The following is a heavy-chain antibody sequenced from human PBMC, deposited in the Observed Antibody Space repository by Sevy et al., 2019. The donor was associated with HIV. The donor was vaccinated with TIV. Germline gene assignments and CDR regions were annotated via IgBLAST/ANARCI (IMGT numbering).Heavy chain of an antibody. Sequence: GESLKISCAVSGLTLSSCGMHWVRQAPGKGLEWVAVISYDGSNKYYAESVKGRFTISRDKSKNTLYLQMNSLRAEDTAVYYCAKDFTGFYGMDVWGQGTTVTVSS. V-gene: IGHV3-30*18. D-gene: IGHD3-9*01. CDR1: GLTLSSCG. J-gene: IGHJ6*02. CDR3: AKDFTGFYGMDV. CDR2: ISYDGSNK.